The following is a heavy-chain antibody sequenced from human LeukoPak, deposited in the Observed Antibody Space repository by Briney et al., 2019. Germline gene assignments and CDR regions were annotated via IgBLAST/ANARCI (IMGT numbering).Heavy chain of an antibody. CDR3: AREITFGGVIVPLGY. D-gene: IGHD3-16*02. CDR1: GYTFTGYY. Sequence: ASVKVSCKASGYTFTGYYMHWVRQAPGQGLEWMGWINPNSGGTNYAQKFQGRVTMTRDTSISTAYMELSRLRSDDTAVYYCAREITFGGVIVPLGYWGQGTLVTASS. V-gene: IGHV1-2*02. J-gene: IGHJ4*02. CDR2: INPNSGGT.